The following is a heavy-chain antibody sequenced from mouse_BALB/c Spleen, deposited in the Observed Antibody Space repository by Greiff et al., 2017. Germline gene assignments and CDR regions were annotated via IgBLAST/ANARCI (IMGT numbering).Heavy chain of an antibody. J-gene: IGHJ4*01. D-gene: IGHD1-1*02. Sequence: QVQLKESGAELVRPGVSVKISCKGSGYTFTDYAMHWVKQSHAKSLEWIGVISTYYGDASYNQKFKGKATMTVDKSSSTAYMELARLTSEDSAIYYCARGGKRAMDYWGQGTSVTVSS. CDR1: GYTFTDYA. CDR2: ISTYYGDA. CDR3: ARGGKRAMDY. V-gene: IGHV1S137*01.